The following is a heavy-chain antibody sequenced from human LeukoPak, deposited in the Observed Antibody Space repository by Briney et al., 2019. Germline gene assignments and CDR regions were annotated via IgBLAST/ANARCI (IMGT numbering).Heavy chain of an antibody. J-gene: IGHJ4*02. Sequence: PGGSLRLSCAASGFTFSRYAMHWVRQAPGKGLEWVAVISYGGSNKYYADSVKGRSTISRDNSKNTLYLQMNSLRGEDTAVYYCARDLLVGATYRWGQGTLVTVSS. CDR1: GFTFSRYA. V-gene: IGHV3-30-3*01. CDR2: ISYGGSNK. D-gene: IGHD1-26*01. CDR3: ARDLLVGATYR.